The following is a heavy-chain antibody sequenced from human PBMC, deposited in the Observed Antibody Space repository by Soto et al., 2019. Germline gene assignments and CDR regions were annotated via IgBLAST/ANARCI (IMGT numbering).Heavy chain of an antibody. V-gene: IGHV1-18*01. CDR1: GYTFTSYG. D-gene: IGHD6-13*01. CDR3: ARKLPLAAAGPGWFDP. Sequence: QVQLVQSGAEVKKPGASVKVSCKASGYTFTSYGISWVRQAPGQGLEWMGWISAYNGNTNYAQKLQGRVTMTTDTTTSTADMELRSLRSDDTAVYYCARKLPLAAAGPGWFDPWGQGTLVTVSS. CDR2: ISAYNGNT. J-gene: IGHJ5*02.